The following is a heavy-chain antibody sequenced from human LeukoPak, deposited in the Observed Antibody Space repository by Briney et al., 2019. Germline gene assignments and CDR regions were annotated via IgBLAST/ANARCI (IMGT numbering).Heavy chain of an antibody. Sequence: PGGSLRLSCAASGFTFSSYAMSWVRQAPGKGLEWVSAISGSGGSTYYADSVKGRFTISRDNSKSTLYLQMNSLRAEDTAVYYCAKRTIAVTTTHYFDYWGQGTLVTVSS. V-gene: IGHV3-23*01. CDR3: AKRTIAVTTTHYFDY. D-gene: IGHD6-19*01. CDR2: ISGSGGST. J-gene: IGHJ4*02. CDR1: GFTFSSYA.